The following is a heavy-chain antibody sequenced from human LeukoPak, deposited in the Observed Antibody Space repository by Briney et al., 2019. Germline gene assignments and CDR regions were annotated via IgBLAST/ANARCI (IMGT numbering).Heavy chain of an antibody. CDR3: AKGPLATMIVVFPVDY. CDR2: IFGSGGST. CDR1: GFTFSSYA. V-gene: IGHV3-23*01. J-gene: IGHJ4*02. Sequence: GGSLRLSCAASGFTFSSYAMYWVRQAPGKGLEWVSGIFGSGGSTHYADSVKGRFTISRDNSKNTLYLQMNSLRAEDTAVYCCAKGPLATMIVVFPVDYWGQGTLVTVSS. D-gene: IGHD3-22*01.